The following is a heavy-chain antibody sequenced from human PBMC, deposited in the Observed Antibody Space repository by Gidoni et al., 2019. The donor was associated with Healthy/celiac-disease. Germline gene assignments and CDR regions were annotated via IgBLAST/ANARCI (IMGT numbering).Heavy chain of an antibody. CDR1: VGTFSSYA. V-gene: IGHV1-69*04. J-gene: IGHJ4*02. CDR3: ARQFHDYGDFDY. CDR2: IIPILGIA. D-gene: IGHD4-17*01. Sequence: QVQLVQSGAAVKKPGSSVKVSCKASVGTFSSYAISWVRQPPGQGLEWMGRIIPILGIANYAQKFQGRVTITADKSTSTAYMELSSLRSEDTAVYYCARQFHDYGDFDYWGQGTLVTVSS.